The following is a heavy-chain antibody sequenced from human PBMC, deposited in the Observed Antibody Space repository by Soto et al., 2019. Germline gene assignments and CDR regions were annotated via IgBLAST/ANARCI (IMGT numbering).Heavy chain of an antibody. Sequence: QVQLQESGPGLVKPSQTLSLTCTVSGGSISSGGYYWSWIRQHPGKGLEWSGYIFYSGSTYYNPALTSRVTIPVDTSKNQFSLKLSSVTAGDTDVYYCARGVGIAARRIDYWGQGTLVTVSS. CDR3: ARGVGIAARRIDY. CDR2: IFYSGST. V-gene: IGHV4-31*03. D-gene: IGHD6-6*01. CDR1: GGSISSGGYY. J-gene: IGHJ4*02.